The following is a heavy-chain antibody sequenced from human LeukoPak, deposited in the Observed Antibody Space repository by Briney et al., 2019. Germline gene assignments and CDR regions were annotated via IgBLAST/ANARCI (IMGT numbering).Heavy chain of an antibody. J-gene: IGHJ3*02. Sequence: PSETLSLTCTVSGGSISSYYWSWIRQPAGKGLEWIGRIYTSGSTNYNPSLKSRVTMSVDTSKNQFPLKLSSVTAADTAVYYCARVVEMATIRFGYDAFDNWGQGTMVTVSS. CDR2: IYTSGST. CDR3: ARVVEMATIRFGYDAFDN. V-gene: IGHV4-4*07. CDR1: GGSISSYY. D-gene: IGHD5-24*01.